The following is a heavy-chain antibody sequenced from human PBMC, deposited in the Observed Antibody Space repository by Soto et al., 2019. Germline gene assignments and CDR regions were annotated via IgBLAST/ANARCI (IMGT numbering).Heavy chain of an antibody. J-gene: IGHJ4*02. D-gene: IGHD1-7*01. Sequence: EQLVESGGGLVKPGGSLRLSCATSGLTFSNYAMSWVRQAPGGGLEWVSSMSGSSSTTYYADSVRGRFTISRDRSKNTLYLQMSSLRAEDTALYYCAKNQERELPRVIDFWGQGTLVTVSS. CDR3: AKNQERELPRVIDF. CDR1: GLTFSNYA. CDR2: MSGSSSTT. V-gene: IGHV3-23*04.